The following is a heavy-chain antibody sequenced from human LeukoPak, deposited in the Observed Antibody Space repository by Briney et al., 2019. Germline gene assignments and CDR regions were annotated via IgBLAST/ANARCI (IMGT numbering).Heavy chain of an antibody. J-gene: IGHJ5*02. CDR2: INSDGSWT. Sequence: GGSLRLSCAASGTYWMHWVRQAPGKGLVWVSHINSDGSWTGYADSVKGRFTISRDNAKNSLYLQMNSLRAEDTALYHCARDWNWFDPWGQGTLVTVSS. CDR1: GTYW. CDR3: ARDWNWFDP. V-gene: IGHV3-74*01.